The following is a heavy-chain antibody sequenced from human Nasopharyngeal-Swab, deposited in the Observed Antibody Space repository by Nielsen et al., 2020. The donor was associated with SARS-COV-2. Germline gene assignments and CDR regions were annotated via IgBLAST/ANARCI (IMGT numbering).Heavy chain of an antibody. J-gene: IGHJ5*02. CDR2: ISAYNGNT. CDR3: ARLMIGWFDP. Sequence: ASVKVSCKASGGTFSSYAISWVRQAPGQGLEWMGWISAYNGNTNYAQKLQGRVTMTTDTSTSTAYMELRSLRSDDTAVYYCARLMIGWFDPWGQGTLVTVSS. V-gene: IGHV1-18*01. D-gene: IGHD3-22*01. CDR1: GGTFSSYA.